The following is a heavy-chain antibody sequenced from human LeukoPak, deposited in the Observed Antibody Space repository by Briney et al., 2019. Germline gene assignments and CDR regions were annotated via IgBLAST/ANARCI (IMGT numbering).Heavy chain of an antibody. CDR3: ARGLYDYVWGSYRPSKPFDY. Sequence: SETLSLTCTVSGGSISSYYWSWIRKPPGKGLEGFGYIYYTGSTNYNPSLKSRVTISVDTSKNQFSLKLSSVTAADTAVYYCARGLYDYVWGSYRPSKPFDYWGQGTLVTVSS. V-gene: IGHV4-59*12. J-gene: IGHJ4*02. CDR1: GGSISSYY. D-gene: IGHD3-16*02. CDR2: IYYTGST.